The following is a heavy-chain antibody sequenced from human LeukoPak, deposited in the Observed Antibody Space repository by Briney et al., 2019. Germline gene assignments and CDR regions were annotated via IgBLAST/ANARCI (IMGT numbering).Heavy chain of an antibody. CDR1: GYTFTGYY. CDR2: INPNSGGT. J-gene: IGHJ5*02. V-gene: IGHV1-2*02. CDR3: ARDRNTMVRGQS. D-gene: IGHD3-10*01. Sequence: ASVKVSCKASGYTFTGYYMHWVRQAPGQGLEWMGWINPNSGGTYYAQKFQGRVTMTRDTSISTAYMELSRLRSDDTAVYYCARDRNTMVRGQSWGQGTLVTVSS.